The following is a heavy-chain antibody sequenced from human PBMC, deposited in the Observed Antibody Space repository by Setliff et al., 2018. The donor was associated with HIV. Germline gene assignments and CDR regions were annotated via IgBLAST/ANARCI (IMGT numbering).Heavy chain of an antibody. Sequence: GGSLRLSCAASGFTFSFYGMHWVRQAPGKGLEWLAFIRYDDSYKFYADSVKGRFTISRDNSKNTLYLQMNSLRADDTAVYYCAKNLYRSPWSPLDYWGQGTLVTVSS. CDR2: IRYDDSYK. CDR1: GFTFSFYG. J-gene: IGHJ4*02. V-gene: IGHV3-30*02. D-gene: IGHD6-19*01. CDR3: AKNLYRSPWSPLDY.